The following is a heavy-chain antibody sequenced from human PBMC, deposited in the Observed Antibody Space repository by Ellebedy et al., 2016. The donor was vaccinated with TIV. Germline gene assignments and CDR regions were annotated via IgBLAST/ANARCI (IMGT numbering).Heavy chain of an antibody. CDR2: VIAYNGQT. Sequence: ASVKVSCKASGYTFRNYGISWVRQAPGQGLEWMGWVIAYNGQTHYAQKFQGRVTMTTDTSTSTAYMELRSLRPDDTGVYYCARQYHWNDGLTGAAHWGQGTLVTVSS. D-gene: IGHD1-1*01. J-gene: IGHJ4*02. CDR3: ARQYHWNDGLTGAAH. V-gene: IGHV1-18*01. CDR1: GYTFRNYG.